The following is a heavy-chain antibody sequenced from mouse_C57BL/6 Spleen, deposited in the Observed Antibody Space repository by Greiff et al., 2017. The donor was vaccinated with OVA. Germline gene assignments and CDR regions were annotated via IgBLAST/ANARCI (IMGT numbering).Heavy chain of an antibody. CDR3: ARHDGGDYAMDY. CDR2: IWSDGST. D-gene: IGHD1-1*01. J-gene: IGHJ4*01. V-gene: IGHV2-6-1*01. Sequence: VQRVESGPGLVAPSQRLSITCTVSGFSLTSYGVHWVRQPPGKGLEWLVVIWSDGSTTYNSALKSRLSISKDNSKSQVFLKMNSLQTDDTAMYYCARHDGGDYAMDYWGQGTSVTVSS. CDR1: GFSLTSYG.